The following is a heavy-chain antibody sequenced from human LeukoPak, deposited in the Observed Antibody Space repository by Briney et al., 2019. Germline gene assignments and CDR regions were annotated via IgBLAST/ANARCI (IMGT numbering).Heavy chain of an antibody. CDR2: INPSGSST. J-gene: IGHJ5*02. Sequence: VASVKVSCKASGYTFSTNYMHWVRQAPGQGLEWMGIINPSGSSTSYAQKFQGRVTMTRDTSISTAYMELSRLRSDDTAVYYCARKLRKDNWFDPWGQGTLVTVSS. CDR1: GYTFSTNY. CDR3: ARKLRKDNWFDP. V-gene: IGHV1-46*01. D-gene: IGHD4-17*01.